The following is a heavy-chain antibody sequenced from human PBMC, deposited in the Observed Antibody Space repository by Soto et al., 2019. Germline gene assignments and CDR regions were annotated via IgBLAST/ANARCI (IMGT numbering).Heavy chain of an antibody. CDR1: GFTFSRYA. CDR2: ISDDGSNK. Sequence: QVQFVDSGGVVVQPGGSLRLSCPASGFTFSRYAMHWVRQAPGNGLGWMAVISDDGSNKYYADSVKGRFTISRDNSKNTLFLQMTSLRAEDTAVYYCAREAMGDSSGYAFDYWGQGTLVTVSS. J-gene: IGHJ4*02. CDR3: AREAMGDSSGYAFDY. V-gene: IGHV3-30-3*01. D-gene: IGHD6-19*01.